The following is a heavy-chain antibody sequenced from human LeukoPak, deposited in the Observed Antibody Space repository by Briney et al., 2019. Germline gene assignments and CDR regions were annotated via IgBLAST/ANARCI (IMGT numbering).Heavy chain of an antibody. V-gene: IGHV3-21*01. CDR1: GFTFSSYS. D-gene: IGHD5-12*01. CDR3: AREPEWLLRRGPFDY. Sequence: GGSLRLSCAASGFTFSSYSMNWVRQAPGKGLEWVSSISSSSSYIYYADSVKGRFTISRDNAKNSLYLRMDSLRAEDTAVYYCAREPEWLLRRGPFDYWGQGTLVTVSS. CDR2: ISSSSSYI. J-gene: IGHJ4*02.